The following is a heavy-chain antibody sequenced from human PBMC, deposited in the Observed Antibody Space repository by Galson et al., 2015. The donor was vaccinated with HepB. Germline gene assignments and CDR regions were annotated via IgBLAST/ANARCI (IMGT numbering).Heavy chain of an antibody. CDR3: ARDRTYCGSPSCSRMGPNY. CDR1: GFTFTNYG. J-gene: IGHJ4*02. Sequence: SLRLSCAPSGFTFTNYGMHWVRQAPGKGLEWVALIWSDGSDKNYADSVKGRFTISRDNSKNTVSLQMDSLRAEDTAVYYCARDRTYCGSPSCSRMGPNYWGQGTLVTVSS. CDR2: IWSDGSDK. V-gene: IGHV3-33*01. D-gene: IGHD2-2*01.